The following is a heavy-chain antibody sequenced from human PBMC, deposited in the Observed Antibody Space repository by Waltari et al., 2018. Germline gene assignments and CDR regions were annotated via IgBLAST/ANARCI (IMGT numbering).Heavy chain of an antibody. CDR1: GFTVSSSH. J-gene: IGHJ4*02. V-gene: IGHV3-53*02. CDR2: ILTVDNT. Sequence: VQVVETGGGLIQPGGSLRLSCAAAGFTVSSSHMSWVRQAPGKALDGVSVILTVDNTLYADSVKGRFTISRDNSKNTLYLQMTILRVEDTAMFYCVRNYDGKLYWGQGTLVTVSS. CDR3: VRNYDGKLY. D-gene: IGHD3-10*01.